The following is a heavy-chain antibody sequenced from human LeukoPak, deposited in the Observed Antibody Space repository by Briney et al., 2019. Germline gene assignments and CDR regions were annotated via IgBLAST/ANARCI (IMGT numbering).Heavy chain of an antibody. CDR3: ARDGRRGYCSGGSCYPPSYFDY. J-gene: IGHJ4*02. D-gene: IGHD2-15*01. CDR1: GGSFSGYY. CDR2: IYYSGST. V-gene: IGHV4-59*01. Sequence: SETLSLTCAVYGGSFSGYYWSWIHQPPGKGLEWIGCIYYSGSTNYNPSLKSRVTISVDTSKNQFSLKLSSVTAADTAVYYCARDGRRGYCSGGSCYPPSYFDYWGQGTLVTVSS.